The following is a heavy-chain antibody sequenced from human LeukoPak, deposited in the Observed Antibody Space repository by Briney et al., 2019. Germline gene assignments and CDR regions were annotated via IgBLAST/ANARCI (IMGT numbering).Heavy chain of an antibody. CDR3: ARDWGGDYVALFHY. CDR2: ITSDGGSI. V-gene: IGHV3-64D*06. Sequence: GGSLRLSCSASRFTFSNFNMHWVRQAPGKGLQFVSGITSDGGSIDYADSVRGRFTISRDNSKNTLYLRMTSLRVGDTAVYYCARDWGGDYVALFHYWGQGTLVTVSS. CDR1: RFTFSNFN. J-gene: IGHJ4*02. D-gene: IGHD4-17*01.